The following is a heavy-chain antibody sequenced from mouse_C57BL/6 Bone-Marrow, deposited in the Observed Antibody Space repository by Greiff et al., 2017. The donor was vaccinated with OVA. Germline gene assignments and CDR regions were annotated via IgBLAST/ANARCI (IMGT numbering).Heavy chain of an antibody. CDR1: GFTFSSYG. Sequence: EVMLVESGGDLVKPGGSLKLSCAASGFTFSSYGMSWVRQTPDKRLEWVGTISSGGSYTYYPDSVKGRFTFSRDNAKNTLYLQMSSLKSEYTAMYYCARHGRDLFAYGGQGTLVTVSA. J-gene: IGHJ3*01. CDR2: ISSGGSYT. D-gene: IGHD3-3*01. V-gene: IGHV5-6*01. CDR3: ARHGRDLFAY.